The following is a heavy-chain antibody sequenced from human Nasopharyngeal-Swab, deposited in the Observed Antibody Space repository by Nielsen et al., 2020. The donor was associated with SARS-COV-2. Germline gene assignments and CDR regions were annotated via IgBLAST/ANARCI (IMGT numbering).Heavy chain of an antibody. D-gene: IGHD6-6*01. Sequence: GESLKISCAASGFTFSSYAMSWVRQAPGKGLEWVSAISGSGGSTYYADSVKGRFTISRDNSKNTLYLQMNSLRAEDTAVYYCASSIAAPRRHFDYWGQGTLVTVSS. CDR1: GFTFSSYA. CDR2: ISGSGGST. J-gene: IGHJ4*02. CDR3: ASSIAAPRRHFDY. V-gene: IGHV3-23*01.